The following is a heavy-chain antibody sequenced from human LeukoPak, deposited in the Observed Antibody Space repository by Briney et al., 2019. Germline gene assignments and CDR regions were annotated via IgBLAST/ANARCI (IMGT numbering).Heavy chain of an antibody. CDR1: GFTLSSSA. Sequence: PGRSLRLSCAASGFTLSSSAMHWVRQAPGKGLEWVSVIYSGGRTYYADSVKGRFTTSRDNSKNTLYLQMNSLRAEDTAVYYCARAPDGYEAFDIWGQGTMVTVSS. V-gene: IGHV3-66*01. D-gene: IGHD3-22*01. CDR2: IYSGGRT. J-gene: IGHJ3*02. CDR3: ARAPDGYEAFDI.